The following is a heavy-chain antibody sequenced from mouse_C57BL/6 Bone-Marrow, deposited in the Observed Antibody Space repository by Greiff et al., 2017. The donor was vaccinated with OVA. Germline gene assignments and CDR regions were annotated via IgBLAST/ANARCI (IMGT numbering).Heavy chain of an antibody. CDR2: IHPNSGST. V-gene: IGHV1-64*01. Sequence: QVQLQQPGAELVKPGASVKLSCKASGYTFTSYWMHWVKQRPGQGLEWIGMIHPNSGSTNYNEKFKSKATLTVDKSSSTAYMQLSSLTSEDSAVYYCARWGLLWGYYAMDYWGQGTSVTVSS. D-gene: IGHD2-10*01. CDR3: ARWGLLWGYYAMDY. J-gene: IGHJ4*01. CDR1: GYTFTSYW.